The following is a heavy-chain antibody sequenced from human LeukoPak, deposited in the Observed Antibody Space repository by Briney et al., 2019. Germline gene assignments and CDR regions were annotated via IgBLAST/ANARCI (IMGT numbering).Heavy chain of an antibody. CDR1: GGSISSYY. D-gene: IGHD6-19*01. J-gene: IGHJ6*04. V-gene: IGHV4-59*01. CDR2: IYYSGST. Sequence: SGTLFLTCTVSGGSISSYYWSWIRQPPGKGLEWIGYIYYSGSTNYNPSLKSRVTISVDTSKNQFSLKLSSVTAADTAVYYCARDVAVAGSDYYYGMDVWGKGTPVTVSS. CDR3: ARDVAVAGSDYYYGMDV.